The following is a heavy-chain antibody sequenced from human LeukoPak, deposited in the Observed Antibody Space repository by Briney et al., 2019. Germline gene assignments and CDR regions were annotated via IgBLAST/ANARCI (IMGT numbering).Heavy chain of an antibody. CDR2: INPNSGGT. V-gene: IGHV1-2*02. CDR1: GYTFTGYY. CDR3: ARGSHSSSWYFAFDI. J-gene: IGHJ3*02. Sequence: ASVKVSCKASGYTFTGYYMHWVRQAPGQGLEWMGWINPNSGGTNYAQKLRGRVTMTTDTSTSTAYMELRSLRSDDTAVYYCARGSHSSSWYFAFDIWGQGTMVTVSS. D-gene: IGHD6-13*01.